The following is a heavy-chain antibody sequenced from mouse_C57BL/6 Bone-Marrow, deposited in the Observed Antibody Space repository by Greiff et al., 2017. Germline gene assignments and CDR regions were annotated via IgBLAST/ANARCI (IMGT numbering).Heavy chain of an antibody. V-gene: IGHV1-69*01. J-gene: IGHJ4*01. Sequence: QVQLQQPGAELVMPGASVKLSCKASGYTFTSYWMHWVKQRPGQGLEWIGEIDPSDSYTNYNQKFKGKSTLTVDKSSSTAYMQLSSLTSEDSAVYYCARGGYYAIDYWGQGTSVTVSA. CDR1: GYTFTSYW. CDR3: ARGGYYAIDY. CDR2: IDPSDSYT.